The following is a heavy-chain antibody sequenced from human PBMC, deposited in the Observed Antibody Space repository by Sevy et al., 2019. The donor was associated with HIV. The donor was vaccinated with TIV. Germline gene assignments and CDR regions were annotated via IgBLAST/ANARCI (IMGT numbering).Heavy chain of an antibody. D-gene: IGHD3-3*01. J-gene: IGHJ5*02. Sequence: GGSLRLSCAASGFTFSSYSMNWVRQAPGKGLEWVSSISSSSSYIYYADSVKGRFTISRDNAKNSLYLHMDSLRAEDTAVYYCARDAVEYYDFWSGSKRWFDPWGQGTLVTVSS. CDR2: ISSSSSYI. CDR3: ARDAVEYYDFWSGSKRWFDP. V-gene: IGHV3-21*01. CDR1: GFTFSSYS.